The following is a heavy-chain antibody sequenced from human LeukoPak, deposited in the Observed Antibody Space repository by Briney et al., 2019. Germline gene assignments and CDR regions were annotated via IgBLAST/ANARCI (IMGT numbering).Heavy chain of an antibody. V-gene: IGHV3-20*04. CDR1: GFTFSSYA. CDR3: ARDKRNGIYYFDY. J-gene: IGHJ4*02. CDR2: INWNGGST. D-gene: IGHD1-26*01. Sequence: GGSLRLSCAASGFTFSSYAMSWVRQAPGKGLEWVSGINWNGGSTGYADSVKGRFTISRDNAKNSLYLQMNSLRAEDTALYYCARDKRNGIYYFDYWGQGTLVTVSS.